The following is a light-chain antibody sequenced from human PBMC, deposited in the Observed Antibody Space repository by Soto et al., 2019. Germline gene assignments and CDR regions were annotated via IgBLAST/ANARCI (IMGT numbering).Light chain of an antibody. CDR2: EVN. V-gene: IGLV2-8*01. CDR1: SSDVGNYDS. J-gene: IGLJ1*01. CDR3: SSYAGSNNYV. Sequence: QSALTQPPSASGSPGQSVTISCTGTSSDVGNYDSVSWYQHHPGKAPRAVIYEVNKRPSGVPDRFSGSKSGNTASLTVSGLQAEDEGDYYCSSYAGSNNYVFGTGTKLTV.